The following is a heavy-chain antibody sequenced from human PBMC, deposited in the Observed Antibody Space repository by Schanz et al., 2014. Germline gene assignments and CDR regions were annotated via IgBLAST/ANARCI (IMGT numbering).Heavy chain of an antibody. CDR1: GFNFNTYA. CDR3: VRLDVHDY. J-gene: IGHJ4*02. D-gene: IGHD3-16*01. V-gene: IGHV3-48*01. Sequence: EVQLLESGGGLAQPGGSLRLACAASGFNFNTYAMSWVRQAPGKGLEWISYISSGSSTIHYADSVKGRFTISRDNSKNTLYLQMSSLKTEDTAVYYCVRLDVHDYWGQGTLVTVSS. CDR2: ISSGSSTI.